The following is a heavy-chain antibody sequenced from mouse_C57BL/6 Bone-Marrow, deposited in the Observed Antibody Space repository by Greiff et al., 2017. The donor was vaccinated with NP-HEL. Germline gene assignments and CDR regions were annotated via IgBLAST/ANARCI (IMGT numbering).Heavy chain of an antibody. CDR1: GFSLTSYG. V-gene: IGHV2-2*01. J-gene: IGHJ4*01. D-gene: IGHD3-2*02. Sequence: VQLQQSGPGLVQPSQSLTITCTVSGFSLTSYGVHWVRQSPGKGLEWLGVIWSGGSTDHNAAFISRPSISKDKSKSQVFFKMNRLQADNTAIYYCAREKEGSSGCYYAMDYWGQGTSVTVSS. CDR3: AREKEGSSGCYYAMDY. CDR2: IWSGGST.